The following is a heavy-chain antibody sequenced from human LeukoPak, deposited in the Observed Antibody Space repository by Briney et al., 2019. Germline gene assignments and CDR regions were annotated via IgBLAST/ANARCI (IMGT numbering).Heavy chain of an antibody. Sequence: ASVKVSCKASGYTFTGYYMHWVRQAPGQGLEWMGWINPNSGGTNYAQTFQGRVTMTRDTSISTAYMELSRLRSDDTAVYYCARGNSDSRGYYNYWGQGTLVTVSS. CDR1: GYTFTGYY. CDR3: ARGNSDSRGYYNY. CDR2: INPNSGGT. D-gene: IGHD3-22*01. J-gene: IGHJ4*02. V-gene: IGHV1-2*02.